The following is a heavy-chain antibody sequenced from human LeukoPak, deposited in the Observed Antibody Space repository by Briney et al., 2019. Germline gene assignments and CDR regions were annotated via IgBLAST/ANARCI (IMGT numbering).Heavy chain of an antibody. CDR3: AKGLGFLPQFDY. CDR2: ISDSGRTT. D-gene: IGHD6-19*01. CDR1: GFTFTSEA. Sequence: GGSLRLSCAASGFTFTSEAKTGVRQAPGMGLECVSSISDSGRTTYYADSVKGRSTISRDNSKNTVYLQMNSLRAEDTALYYCAKGLGFLPQFDYWGQGTLVAVSS. V-gene: IGHV3-23*01. J-gene: IGHJ4*02.